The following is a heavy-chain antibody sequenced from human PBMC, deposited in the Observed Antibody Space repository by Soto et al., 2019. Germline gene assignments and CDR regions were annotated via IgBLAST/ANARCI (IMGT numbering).Heavy chain of an antibody. J-gene: IGHJ1*01. CDR3: ATYYGDHPPTEYFQH. CDR1: GGTFSSYT. V-gene: IGHV1-69*02. D-gene: IGHD4-17*01. Sequence: QVQLVQSGAEVKKPGSSVKVSCKASGGTFSSYTISWVRQAPGQGLEWMGRIIPILGIANYAQKFQGRVTITADKSTSTAYMELSSLRSEDTAVDYCATYYGDHPPTEYFQHWGQGTLVTVSS. CDR2: IIPILGIA.